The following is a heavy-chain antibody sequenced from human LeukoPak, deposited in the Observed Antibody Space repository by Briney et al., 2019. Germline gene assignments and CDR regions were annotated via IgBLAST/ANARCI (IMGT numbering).Heavy chain of an antibody. Sequence: GGSLRLSCAASGFTFSSYAMHWVRQAPGKGLEWVAVISYDGSNKYYADSVKGRFTISRDNSKNTLYLQMNSLRAEDTAVNYCARDRLGSGLAFDIWGQGTMVTVSS. D-gene: IGHD3-10*01. CDR1: GFTFSSYA. CDR3: ARDRLGSGLAFDI. CDR2: ISYDGSNK. J-gene: IGHJ3*02. V-gene: IGHV3-30-3*01.